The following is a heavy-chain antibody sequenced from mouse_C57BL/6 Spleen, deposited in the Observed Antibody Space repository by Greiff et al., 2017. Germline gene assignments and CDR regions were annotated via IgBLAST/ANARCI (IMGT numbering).Heavy chain of an antibody. V-gene: IGHV5-17*01. CDR2: ISSGSSTI. CDR3: ARTGVVAFYAMDY. Sequence: EVKVVESGGGLVKPGGSLKLSCAASGFTFSDYGMHWVRQAPEKGLEWVAYISSGSSTIYYADTVKGRFTISRDNAKNTLFLQMTSLRSADTAMYYCARTGVVAFYAMDYWGQGTSVTVSS. D-gene: IGHD1-1*01. CDR1: GFTFSDYG. J-gene: IGHJ4*01.